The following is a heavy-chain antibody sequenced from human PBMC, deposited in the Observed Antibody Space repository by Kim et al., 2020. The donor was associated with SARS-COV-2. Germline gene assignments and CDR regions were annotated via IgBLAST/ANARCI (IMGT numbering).Heavy chain of an antibody. J-gene: IGHJ4*02. D-gene: IGHD3-22*01. Sequence: GGSLRLSCTASGFTFGDYAMSWVRQAPGKGLEWVGFIRSKAYGGTTEYAASVKGRFTISRDDSKSIAYLQMNSLKTEDTAVYYCTRDRVRGYYDSSAEGYWGQGTLVTVSS. CDR1: GFTFGDYA. V-gene: IGHV3-49*04. CDR3: TRDRVRGYYDSSAEGY. CDR2: IRSKAYGGTT.